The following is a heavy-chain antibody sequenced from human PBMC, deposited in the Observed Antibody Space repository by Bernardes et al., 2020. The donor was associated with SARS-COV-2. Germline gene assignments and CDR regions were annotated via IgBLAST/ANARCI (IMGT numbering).Heavy chain of an antibody. CDR1: GFPFSSYG. V-gene: IGHV3-7*03. D-gene: IGHD5-12*01. Sequence: GGSLRLSCTISGFPFSSYGVTWTRQAPGKGLEWVANIKNDGSEKNYVDYVRGRFTISRDNSKNSLYLQANKLGAEDTAMYYCVIGGYTFTYWGRGTLVTVSS. CDR2: IKNDGSEK. CDR3: VIGGYTFTY. J-gene: IGHJ4*02.